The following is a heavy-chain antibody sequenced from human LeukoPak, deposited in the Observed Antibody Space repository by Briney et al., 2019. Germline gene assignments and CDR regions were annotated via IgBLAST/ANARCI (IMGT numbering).Heavy chain of an antibody. D-gene: IGHD5-18*01. J-gene: IGHJ4*02. V-gene: IGHV5-51*01. Sequence: GESLKISCKGSGYSFTSYWIGWVRQMPGKGLEWMGIIYPGDSDTRYSPSFQGQVTISADKSISTAYLQWSSLKASDTAMYYCARWVARGQLWSYYFDYWGQGTLVTVSS. CDR1: GYSFTSYW. CDR2: IYPGDSDT. CDR3: ARWVARGQLWSYYFDY.